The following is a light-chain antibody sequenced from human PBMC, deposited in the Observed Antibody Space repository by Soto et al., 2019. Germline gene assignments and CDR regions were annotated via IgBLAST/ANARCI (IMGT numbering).Light chain of an antibody. Sequence: EIVLTQSPATLSLSPGERATLSCRASQSVSTYLAWYQQRPGQAPRLLIYDAFTRATGIPARFSGSGSGTDFTLTISSLEPEDVAVYYCQQRSSWPSLTFGGGTKVEIK. J-gene: IGKJ4*01. CDR3: QQRSSWPSLT. CDR2: DAF. V-gene: IGKV3-11*01. CDR1: QSVSTY.